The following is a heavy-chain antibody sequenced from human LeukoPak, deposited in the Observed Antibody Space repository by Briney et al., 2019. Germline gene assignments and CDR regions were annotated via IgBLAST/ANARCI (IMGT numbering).Heavy chain of an antibody. D-gene: IGHD4-11*01. V-gene: IGHV1-46*01. J-gene: IGHJ4*02. CDR3: ARDPNRLPHDY. Sequence: ASVKVSCKASGYTFTSYYMHWVRQAPGQGLEWMGIINPSGGSTSYAQKFQGRVTMTRDTSTSTVYMELSSLRSKDTAVYYCARDPNRLPHDYWGQGTLVTVSS. CDR1: GYTFTSYY. CDR2: INPSGGST.